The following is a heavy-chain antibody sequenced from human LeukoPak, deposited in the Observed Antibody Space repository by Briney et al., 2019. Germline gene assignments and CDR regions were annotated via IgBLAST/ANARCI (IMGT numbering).Heavy chain of an antibody. J-gene: IGHJ4*02. V-gene: IGHV3-21*01. Sequence: GGSLRLSCAASGFTFSSYSMNWVRQAPGKGLEWVSSISSSSYIYYADSVKGRFTISRDNAKNSLYLQMNSLRAEDTAVYYCARARSSGWYSDYWGQGTLVTVSS. CDR1: GFTFSSYS. CDR3: ARARSSGWYSDY. CDR2: ISSSSYI. D-gene: IGHD6-19*01.